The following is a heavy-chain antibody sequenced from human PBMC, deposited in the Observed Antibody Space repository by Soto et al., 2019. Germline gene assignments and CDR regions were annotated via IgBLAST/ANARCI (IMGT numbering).Heavy chain of an antibody. CDR3: AKDKVPVVVTAPFDY. CDR2: ISYDGSNK. V-gene: IGHV3-30*18. CDR1: GFTFSSYG. J-gene: IGHJ4*02. D-gene: IGHD2-21*02. Sequence: QVQLVESGGGVVQPGRSLRLSCAASGFTFSSYGMHWVLQAPGKGLEWVAVISYDGSNKYYADSVKGQFTVSRDKSKNTLYLQVNSLRAEDTAVYYCAKDKVPVVVTAPFDYWGQGTLVTVSS.